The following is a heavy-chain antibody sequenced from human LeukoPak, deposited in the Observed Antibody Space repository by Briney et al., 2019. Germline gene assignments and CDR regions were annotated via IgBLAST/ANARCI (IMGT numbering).Heavy chain of an antibody. CDR2: ISGSGNGGSI. J-gene: IGHJ4*02. CDR3: ATRDSYSSGWYYRPSSFDY. CDR1: GFVFSIYT. V-gene: IGHV3-64*04. D-gene: IGHD6-19*01. Sequence: GGSLRLSCSASGFVFSIYTMYWVRQAPGKGPEYVSTISGSGNGGSIYYADSVKGRSTISRDNSKNTLYLQMNSLRAEDTAVYYCATRDSYSSGWYYRPSSFDYWGQGTLVTVSS.